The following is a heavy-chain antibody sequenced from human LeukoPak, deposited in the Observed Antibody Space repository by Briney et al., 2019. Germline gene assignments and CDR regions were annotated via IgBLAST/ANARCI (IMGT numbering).Heavy chain of an antibody. CDR3: AKGGRAEMATTHFDY. Sequence: RSGGSLRLSCAASGFTFSSYAMSWVRQAPGKGVEWVLAISGSGGSTYYADSVKGRFTISRDNSKNTLYLQMNSLRAEDTAVYYCAKGGRAEMATTHFDYWGQGTLVTVSS. CDR2: ISGSGGST. CDR1: GFTFSSYA. V-gene: IGHV3-23*01. D-gene: IGHD5-24*01. J-gene: IGHJ4*02.